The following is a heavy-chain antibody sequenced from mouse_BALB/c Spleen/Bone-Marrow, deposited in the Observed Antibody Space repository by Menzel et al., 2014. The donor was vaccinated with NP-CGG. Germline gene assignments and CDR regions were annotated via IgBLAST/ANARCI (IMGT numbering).Heavy chain of an antibody. Sequence: VKVVESGPGLVQPSQSLSITCAVSGFSLTSYGVHWVRQSPGKGLEWLGVIWSGGSTDYNAAFISRLSISKDNSKSQVFFKMNSLQADDTAIYYCARKRTGTYTMDYWGQGTSVTVSS. CDR2: IWSGGST. J-gene: IGHJ4*01. CDR1: GFSLTSYG. CDR3: ARKRTGTYTMDY. V-gene: IGHV2-4-1*01. D-gene: IGHD4-1*01.